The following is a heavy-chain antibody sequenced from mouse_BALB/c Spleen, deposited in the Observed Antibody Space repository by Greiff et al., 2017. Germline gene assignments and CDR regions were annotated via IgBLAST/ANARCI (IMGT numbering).Heavy chain of an antibody. CDR2: INPGSGGT. V-gene: IGHV1-54*01. CDR1: GYAFTNYL. CDR3: ARKEDYYDYDGFAY. J-gene: IGHJ3*01. D-gene: IGHD2-4*01. Sequence: QVQLQQSGAELVRPGTSVKVSCKASGYAFTNYLIEWVKQRPGQGLEWIGVINPGSGGTNYNEKFKGKATLTADKSSSTAYMQLSSLTSDDSAVYFCARKEDYYDYDGFAYWGQGTLVTVSA.